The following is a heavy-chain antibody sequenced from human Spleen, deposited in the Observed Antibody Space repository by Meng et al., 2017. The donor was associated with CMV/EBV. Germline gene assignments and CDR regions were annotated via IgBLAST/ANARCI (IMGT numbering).Heavy chain of an antibody. CDR2: INPINGDT. V-gene: IGHV1-2*02. J-gene: IGHJ4*02. D-gene: IGHD3-9*01. CDR1: GYTFTGHY. CDR3: AKGYMTGTDY. Sequence: VSCKTSGYTFTGHYLYWVRQAPGQGLEWMGWINPINGDTNYAQQFQGRVSVTTDTSISTAYMELRRLRPDDTAVYYCAKGYMTGTDYWGQGTLVTVSS.